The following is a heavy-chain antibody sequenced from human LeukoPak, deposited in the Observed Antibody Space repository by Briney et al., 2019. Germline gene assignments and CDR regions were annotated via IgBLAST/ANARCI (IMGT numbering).Heavy chain of an antibody. CDR3: ASLAVAGVDYAG. Sequence: SETLSLTCTVSGGSISSYYWSWIRQPPGKGLEWIGEIYHSGSSNYNPSLKSRVTISLDKSKNQFSLKLTSVTAADSAVYYCASLAVAGVDYAGWGQGTLVTVSS. CDR1: GGSISSYY. J-gene: IGHJ4*02. V-gene: IGHV4-59*12. CDR2: IYHSGSS. D-gene: IGHD6-19*01.